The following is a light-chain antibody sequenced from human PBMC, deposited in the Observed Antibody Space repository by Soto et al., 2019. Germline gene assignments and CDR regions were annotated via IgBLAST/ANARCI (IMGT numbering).Light chain of an antibody. CDR1: SSDVGTYNY. Sequence: QSALNQPPSASGSPGQSVAISCTGTSSDVGTYNYVSWYQQYPGKAPKLMIYEVNKRPSGVPDRFSGSKSGNTASLTVSGLQAEDEADYYCSSYAGSKTLFGGGTKVTVL. CDR3: SSYAGSKTL. CDR2: EVN. J-gene: IGLJ2*01. V-gene: IGLV2-8*01.